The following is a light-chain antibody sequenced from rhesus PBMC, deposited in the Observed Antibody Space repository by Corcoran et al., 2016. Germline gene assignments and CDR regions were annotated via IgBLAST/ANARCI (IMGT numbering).Light chain of an antibody. V-gene: IGKV4-1*01. CDR3: QQYYSSPLS. J-gene: IGKJ2*01. Sequence: DIVMTQSPDSLAVSLGERVTINCKSSQSLLYSSNDKNYLAWYQQKPGQFPNLFNYWASTRESGVPNRSMGSGDETDFTLTISGLQAEDVAVYYCQQYYSSPLSFGQGTKVEIK. CDR2: WAS. CDR1: QSLLYSSNDKNY.